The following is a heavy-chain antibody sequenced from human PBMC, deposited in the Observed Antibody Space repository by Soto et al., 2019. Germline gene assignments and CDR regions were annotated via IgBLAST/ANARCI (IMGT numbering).Heavy chain of an antibody. CDR3: ARTLYGDNVDY. V-gene: IGHV1-8*02. J-gene: IGHJ4*02. CDR2: MNPNSGNT. Sequence: ASLKVSCKSSGYTFTSYDINCVRQATGQGLEWMGWMNPNSGNTGYAQKFQGRVTMTRNTSIGTAYMELSSLRSEDTAVYYCARTLYGDNVDYWGQGTLVTVSS. CDR1: GYTFTSYD. D-gene: IGHD4-17*01.